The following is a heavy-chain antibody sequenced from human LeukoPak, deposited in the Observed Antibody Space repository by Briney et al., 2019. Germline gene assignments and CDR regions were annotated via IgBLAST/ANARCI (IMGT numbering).Heavy chain of an antibody. CDR1: GFTFSSYW. D-gene: IGHD2-2*01. CDR2: IKQDGSEK. V-gene: IGHV3-7*01. CDR3: ARVPAAKGYDY. J-gene: IGHJ4*02. Sequence: GGSLRLSCAASGFTFSSYWMSWVRQAPGKGLEWVANIKQDGSEKYYVDSVKGRFTISRDNAKNSLYLQMSSLRAEDTAVYYRARVPAAKGYDYWGQGTLVTVSS.